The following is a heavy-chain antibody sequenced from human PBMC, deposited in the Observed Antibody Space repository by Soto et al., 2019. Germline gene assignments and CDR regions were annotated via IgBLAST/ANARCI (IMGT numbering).Heavy chain of an antibody. Sequence: QVQLVQSGAEVKKPGASVKVSCKASGYTFSNYGFSWVRQAPGQGLEWIGWISGYNGNTNYAERLQGRVTMTTDTSTSTAYMALKSVRYDDTAVYYCAREGQLGYWGQGTPVTVSS. V-gene: IGHV1-18*01. CDR3: AREGQLGY. J-gene: IGHJ4*02. D-gene: IGHD6-6*01. CDR1: GYTFSNYG. CDR2: ISGYNGNT.